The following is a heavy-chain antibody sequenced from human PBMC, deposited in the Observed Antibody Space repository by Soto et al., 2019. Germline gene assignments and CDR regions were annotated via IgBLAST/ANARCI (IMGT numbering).Heavy chain of an antibody. J-gene: IGHJ4*02. D-gene: IGHD1-26*01. CDR2: INPSGGST. V-gene: IGHV1-46*01. CDR3: ARDTDWDHPNFDY. CDR1: GYTFTSYY. Sequence: QVQLVQSGAEAKKPGASVKVSCTASGYTFTSYYMHWVRQAPAQGLEWMGIINPSGGSTSYAQKFQGRVNMTSDTSTSTVYMELSSLRSEATAVYYWARDTDWDHPNFDYWGQGTLVTVSS.